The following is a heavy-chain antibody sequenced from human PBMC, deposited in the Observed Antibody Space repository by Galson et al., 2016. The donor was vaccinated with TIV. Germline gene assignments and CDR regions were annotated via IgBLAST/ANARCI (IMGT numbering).Heavy chain of an antibody. CDR2: INPNSGAT. D-gene: IGHD3-22*01. CDR1: GYMFTAYF. J-gene: IGHJ4*02. V-gene: IGHV1-2*06. CDR3: ARSYYYDSSAYYFDY. Sequence: SVKVSCKASGYMFTAYFIHWVRRAPGQGLEWMGRINPNSGATDYAQKFQGRVTMTRDTSIGTAYMELSRLTYDDTAVYYCARSYYYDSSAYYFDYWGQGTLVIVSS.